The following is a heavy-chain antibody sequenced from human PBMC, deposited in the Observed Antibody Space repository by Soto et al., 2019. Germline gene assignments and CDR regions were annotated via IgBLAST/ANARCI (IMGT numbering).Heavy chain of an antibody. V-gene: IGHV4-59*01. Sequence: PSETLSLTCTVSGGSISSYYWSWIRQPPGKGLEWIGYIYYSGSTNYNPSLKSRVTISVDTSKNQFSLKLSSVTAADTAVYYCARYYDFWSGYLNYCYMDVWGKAPTVTVSS. CDR3: ARYYDFWSGYLNYCYMDV. J-gene: IGHJ6*03. CDR1: GGSISSYY. CDR2: IYYSGST. D-gene: IGHD3-3*01.